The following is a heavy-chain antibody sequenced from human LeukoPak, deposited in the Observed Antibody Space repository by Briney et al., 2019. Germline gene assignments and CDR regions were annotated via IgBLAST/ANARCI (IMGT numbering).Heavy chain of an antibody. D-gene: IGHD5-12*01. CDR1: GYTFTGYA. CDR2: INAGNANT. CDR3: ARDLRRILVTMLFDC. V-gene: IGHV1-3*01. J-gene: IGHJ4*02. Sequence: ASVKVSCKASGYTFTGYAIHWVRQAPGQRLEWMGWINAGNANTKYSQKFQGRVTITRDTSASTAHMELSSLRSEDTAVYYCARDLRRILVTMLFDCWGQGTLVTVSS.